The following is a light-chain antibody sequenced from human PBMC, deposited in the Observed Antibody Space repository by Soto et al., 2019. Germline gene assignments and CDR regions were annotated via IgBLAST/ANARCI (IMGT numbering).Light chain of an antibody. CDR3: ATWDTSLSGGTWV. CDR2: DNT. CDR1: GSNIGNNY. J-gene: IGLJ3*02. V-gene: IGLV1-51*01. Sequence: QSVLTQPPSVSAAPGQKVTISCSGSGSNIGNNYVSWYQQFPGTAPKLLIYDNTQRPSGIPDRFSGSKSATSATLGITGLQTGDEADYYCATWDTSLSGGTWVFGGGTEVTVL.